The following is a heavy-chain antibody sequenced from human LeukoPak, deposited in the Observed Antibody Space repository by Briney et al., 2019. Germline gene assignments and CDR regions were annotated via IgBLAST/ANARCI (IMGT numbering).Heavy chain of an antibody. V-gene: IGHV3-33*01. CDR1: GFTFSSYG. D-gene: IGHD6-13*01. CDR2: IWYDGSNK. Sequence: GGSLRLSCAASGFTFSSYGMHWVRQAPGKGLEWVAVIWYDGSNKYYADSVKGRFTISRDNSKNTLYLQMNSLRAEDTAVYYCARGRETYSSSWFFDYWGQGTLVTVSS. CDR3: ARGRETYSSSWFFDY. J-gene: IGHJ4*02.